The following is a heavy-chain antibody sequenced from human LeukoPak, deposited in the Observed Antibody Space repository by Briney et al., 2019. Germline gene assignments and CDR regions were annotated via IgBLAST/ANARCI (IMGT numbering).Heavy chain of an antibody. CDR2: ISGSGTGGRT. CDR3: AKAGSIRFDY. V-gene: IGHV3-23*01. J-gene: IGHJ4*02. Sequence: PGGSLRLSCAASGFTFITYAMSWVRQAPGKGLEWVSGISGSGTGGRTYYAGSVKGRFTISRANAKNTLYLQMNSLRAEDTAVYYCAKAGSIRFDYWGQGTLVTVSS. D-gene: IGHD1-26*01. CDR1: GFTFITYA.